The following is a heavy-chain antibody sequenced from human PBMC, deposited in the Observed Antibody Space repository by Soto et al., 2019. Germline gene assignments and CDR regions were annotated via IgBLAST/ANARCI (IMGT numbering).Heavy chain of an antibody. CDR2: IYYSGST. Sequence: SETLSLTCTVSGGSISSYYWSWIRQPPGKGLEWIGYIYYSGSTNYNPSLKSRVTISVDTSKNQFSLKLSSVTAADTAVYYCARDLGSQIGLFDPWGQGTLVTVSS. CDR1: GGSISSYY. CDR3: ARDLGSQIGLFDP. D-gene: IGHD2-21*01. V-gene: IGHV4-59*01. J-gene: IGHJ5*02.